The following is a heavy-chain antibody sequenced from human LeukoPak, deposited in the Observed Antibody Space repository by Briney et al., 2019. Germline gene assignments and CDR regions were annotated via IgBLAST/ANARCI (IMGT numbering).Heavy chain of an antibody. CDR3: VRDVNPYFGSNAYYDAFDV. CDR2: INQDGTKK. J-gene: IGHJ3*01. D-gene: IGHD2/OR15-2a*01. Sequence: GGSLRLSCGGSGFTFGGYWMTWVRQVPGKGLEWVANINQDGTKKYYVDSVTGRFTISRDNAKSSLYLRMSSLRVEDTALYYCVRDVNPYFGSNAYYDAFDVWGQGTMVTVSS. V-gene: IGHV3-7*01. CDR1: GFTFGGYW.